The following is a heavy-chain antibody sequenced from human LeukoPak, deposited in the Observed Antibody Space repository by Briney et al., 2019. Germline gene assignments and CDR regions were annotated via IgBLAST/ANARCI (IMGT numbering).Heavy chain of an antibody. CDR2: ISTSSSTI. D-gene: IGHD4-23*01. CDR3: ARDRYGGNPRTDAFDI. V-gene: IGHV3-48*01. Sequence: GGSLRLSCAASGFTFSSYSVNWVRQAPGEGLEWVSCISTSSSTIYYADSVKGRFTISRDNARNSLYLQMNSLRAEDTAVYYCARDRYGGNPRTDAFDIWGQGTMVTVSS. CDR1: GFTFSSYS. J-gene: IGHJ3*02.